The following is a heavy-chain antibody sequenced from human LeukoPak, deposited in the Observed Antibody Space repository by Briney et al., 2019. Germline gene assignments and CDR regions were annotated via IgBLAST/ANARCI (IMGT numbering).Heavy chain of an antibody. V-gene: IGHV3-23*01. CDR1: GFSFSTYT. CDR3: ASRNYYLDH. D-gene: IGHD3-10*01. CDR2: INDNGKP. Sequence: PGGSLRLSCAASGFSFSTYTMTWVRQAPGKGLEWVLGINDNGKPCYADSVKGRFTISRDNSKSTLNQQTNSLRAEDTAVYYCASRNYYLDHWGQGALVTVSS. J-gene: IGHJ4*02.